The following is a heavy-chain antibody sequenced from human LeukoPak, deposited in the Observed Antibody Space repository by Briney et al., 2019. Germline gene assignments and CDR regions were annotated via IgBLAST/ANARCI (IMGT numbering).Heavy chain of an antibody. J-gene: IGHJ3*02. CDR3: ARVCGGDCPLGHAFDI. V-gene: IGHV3-13*01. Sequence: GGSLRLSCAASGFTFSSYDMHWVRQATGKGLEWVAAIGTAGDTYYPGSVKGRFTISRENAKNSLYLQMNSLRAGDTAGYYCARVCGGDCPLGHAFDIWGQGTMVTVSS. D-gene: IGHD2-21*02. CDR2: IGTAGDT. CDR1: GFTFSSYD.